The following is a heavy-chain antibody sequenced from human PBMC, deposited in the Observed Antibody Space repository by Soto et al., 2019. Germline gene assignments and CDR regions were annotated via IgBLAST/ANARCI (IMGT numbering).Heavy chain of an antibody. CDR1: GGSISSSSYY. CDR2: IYYSGST. D-gene: IGHD2-8*02. V-gene: IGHV4-39*01. J-gene: IGHJ3*02. CDR3: VRWVTVLGGFDI. Sequence: SETLSLTCTVSGGSISSSSYYWGWIRQPPGKGLEWIGSIYYSGSTYYNPSLKSRVTISVDTSKNQFSLKLSSVTAADTAVYYCVRWVTVLGGFDIWGQGTMVTVSS.